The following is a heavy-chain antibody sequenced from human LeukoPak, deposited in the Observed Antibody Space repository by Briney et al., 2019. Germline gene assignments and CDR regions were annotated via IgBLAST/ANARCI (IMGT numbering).Heavy chain of an antibody. CDR3: ARSGLDTAMVTG. J-gene: IGHJ4*02. V-gene: IGHV4-39*01. Sequence: PSETLSLTCTVSGGPISSSSYYWGWIRQPPGKGLEWIGSIYYSGSTYYNPSLKSRVTISVDTSKNQFSLKLSSVTAADTAVYYCARSGLDTAMVTGWGQGTLVTVSS. CDR2: IYYSGST. CDR1: GGPISSSSYY. D-gene: IGHD5-18*01.